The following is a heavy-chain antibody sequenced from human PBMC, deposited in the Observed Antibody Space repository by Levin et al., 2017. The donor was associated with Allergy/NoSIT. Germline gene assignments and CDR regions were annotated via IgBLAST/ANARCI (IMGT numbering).Heavy chain of an antibody. D-gene: IGHD4-17*01. Sequence: SCAASGFTFDDYAMHWVRQAPGKGLEWVSGISWNSGSIGYADSVKGRFTISRDNAKNSLYLQMNSLRAEDTALYYCAKDFYGDYYYFDYWGQGTLVTVSS. CDR3: AKDFYGDYYYFDY. V-gene: IGHV3-9*01. J-gene: IGHJ4*02. CDR2: ISWNSGSI. CDR1: GFTFDDYA.